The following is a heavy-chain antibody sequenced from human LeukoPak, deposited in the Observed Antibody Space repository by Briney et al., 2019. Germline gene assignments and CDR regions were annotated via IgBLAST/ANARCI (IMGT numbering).Heavy chain of an antibody. CDR2: ISGSGGST. CDR3: AKEAIFGVGEVYYYYYMDV. V-gene: IGHV3-23*01. D-gene: IGHD3-3*01. CDR1: GFTFSSYA. J-gene: IGHJ6*03. Sequence: GGSLRLSCAASGFTFSSYAMSWVRQAPGKGLEWVSAISGSGGSTYYADSVKGRFTISRDNSKNTLYLQMNSLRAEDTAVYYCAKEAIFGVGEVYYYYYMDVWGKGTTVTVSS.